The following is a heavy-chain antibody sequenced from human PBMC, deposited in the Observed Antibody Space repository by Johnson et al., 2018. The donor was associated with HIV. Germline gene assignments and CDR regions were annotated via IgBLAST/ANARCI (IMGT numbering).Heavy chain of an antibody. CDR2: IYSGGTT. Sequence: VQLVESGGGLVRPGGSLRLSCAASGFTVSSNYMTWLRQAPGKRLEWVSVIYSGGTTYNADSVKGRFTISRDNSKNTLYLQMNSLRAEDTAVYYCARVQIISGFNWHYYESSIDAVDIWGQGTMVTVSS. CDR1: GFTVSSNY. V-gene: IGHV3-66*01. J-gene: IGHJ3*02. D-gene: IGHD3-22*01. CDR3: ARVQIISGFNWHYYESSIDAVDI.